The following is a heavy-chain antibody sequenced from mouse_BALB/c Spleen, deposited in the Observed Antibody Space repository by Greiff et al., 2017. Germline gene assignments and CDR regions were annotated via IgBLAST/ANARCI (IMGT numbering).Heavy chain of an antibody. Sequence: VQLQQSGPELVKPGASVKISCKASGYAFSSSWMNWVKQRPGQGLEWIGRIYPGDGDTNYNGKFKGKATLTADKSSSTAYMQLSSLTSVDSAVYFCARELGPFDYWGQGTTLTVSS. CDR2: IYPGDGDT. D-gene: IGHD4-1*01. J-gene: IGHJ2*01. V-gene: IGHV1-82*01. CDR3: ARELGPFDY. CDR1: GYAFSSSW.